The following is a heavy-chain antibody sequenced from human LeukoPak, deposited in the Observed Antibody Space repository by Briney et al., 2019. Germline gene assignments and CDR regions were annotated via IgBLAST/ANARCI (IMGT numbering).Heavy chain of an antibody. D-gene: IGHD2-21*02. V-gene: IGHV3-21*01. J-gene: IGHJ4*02. CDR2: ISSSSSYI. Sequence: PGGSLRLSCAASGFTFSSYSMNWVRQAPGKGLEWVSSISSSSSYIYYADSVKGRFTISRDNAKNSLFLQMSSLRAEDTAVYYCARDLYEVTEPLVDYWGQGTLVTVSS. CDR1: GFTFSSYS. CDR3: ARDLYEVTEPLVDY.